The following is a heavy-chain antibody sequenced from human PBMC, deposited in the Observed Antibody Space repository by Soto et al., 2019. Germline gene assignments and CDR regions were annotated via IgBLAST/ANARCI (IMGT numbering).Heavy chain of an antibody. CDR1: GFTCITYD. CDR3: ARRKERSAPDYLDL. Sequence: ASVKVSCKPSGFTCITYDFSWVRQAAGQGLEWMGWMNPNNGNAGFAQKFRGRINMTRNTSISTAYLELSSLRSDDSAVYFCARRKERSAPDYLDLWGQGTQVTVSS. V-gene: IGHV1-8*01. CDR2: MNPNNGNA. J-gene: IGHJ4*02. D-gene: IGHD6-25*01.